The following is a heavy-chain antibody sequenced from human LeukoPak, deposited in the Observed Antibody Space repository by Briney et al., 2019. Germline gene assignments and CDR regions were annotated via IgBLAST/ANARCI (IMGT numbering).Heavy chain of an antibody. CDR1: GYTFTSYG. J-gene: IGHJ4*02. Sequence: ASVKVSCKASGYTFTSYGISWVRQAPGQGLEWMGWISAYNGNTNYAQKLQGRVTMTTDTSTSTAYMELRSLRSDDTAVYYCARLIVVPAASHKRSYYFDYWGQGTLVTVSS. D-gene: IGHD2-2*01. V-gene: IGHV1-18*01. CDR3: ARLIVVPAASHKRSYYFDY. CDR2: ISAYNGNT.